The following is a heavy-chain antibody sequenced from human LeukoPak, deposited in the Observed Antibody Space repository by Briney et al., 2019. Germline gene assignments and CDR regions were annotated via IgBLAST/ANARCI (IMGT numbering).Heavy chain of an antibody. V-gene: IGHV3-9*01. CDR1: GFTFDDYA. J-gene: IGHJ4*02. Sequence: GGSLRLSCAASGFTFDDYAMHWVRQAPGKGLEWVSGISWNSGSIGYADSVKGRFTISRDNAKNSLYLQMNSLRAEDTAVYYCARGGLWFGENTYYFDYWGQGTLVTVSS. CDR3: ARGGLWFGENTYYFDY. CDR2: ISWNSGSI. D-gene: IGHD3-10*01.